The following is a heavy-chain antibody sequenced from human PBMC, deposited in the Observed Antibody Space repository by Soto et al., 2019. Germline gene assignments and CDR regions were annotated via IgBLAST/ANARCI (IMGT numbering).Heavy chain of an antibody. CDR1: GGSISSGGYY. J-gene: IGHJ4*02. D-gene: IGHD1-7*01. CDR3: ASLSITGTMR. CDR2: IYYSGST. V-gene: IGHV4-31*02. Sequence: SETLSLTCTVSGGSISSGGYYWSWIRQHPGKGLEWIGYIYYSGSTYYNPSLKSRVTISVDTSKNQFSLKLSSVTAADTAVYSCASLSITGTMRWGQGTLVKVSS.